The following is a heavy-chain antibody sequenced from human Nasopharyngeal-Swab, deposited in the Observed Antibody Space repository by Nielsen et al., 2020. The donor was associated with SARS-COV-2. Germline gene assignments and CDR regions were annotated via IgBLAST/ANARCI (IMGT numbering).Heavy chain of an antibody. D-gene: IGHD3-16*01. CDR3: ARPILGAGDV. J-gene: IGHJ6*04. V-gene: IGHV4-39*01. Sequence: WIRQPPGKGLEWIGSIYYSGSTYYNPSLKSRVTISVDTSKNQFSLKLSSVTAADTAVYYCARPILGAGDVWGKGTTVTVSS. CDR2: IYYSGST.